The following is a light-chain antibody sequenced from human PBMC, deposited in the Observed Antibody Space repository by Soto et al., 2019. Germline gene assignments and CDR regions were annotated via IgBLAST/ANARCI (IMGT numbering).Light chain of an antibody. CDR3: SSYTSSSTVV. V-gene: IGLV2-14*01. CDR1: SSDVGAYNY. Sequence: QSALTQPASVSGSPGQSITISCTGISSDVGAYNYVSWYQQHPGKAPKLMIYDVSSRPSGVSNRFSGSKSGNTASLTISGLQAEDEANYYCSSYTSSSTVVFGGGTKLTVL. CDR2: DVS. J-gene: IGLJ2*01.